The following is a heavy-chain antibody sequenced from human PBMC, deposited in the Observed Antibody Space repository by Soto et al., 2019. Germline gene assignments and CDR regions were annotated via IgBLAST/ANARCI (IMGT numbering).Heavy chain of an antibody. D-gene: IGHD3-10*01. V-gene: IGHV3-23*01. J-gene: IGHJ4*02. CDR1: GFTFSSYA. CDR2: ISGSGGST. Sequence: PGGSLRLSCAASGFTFSSYAMSWVRQAPGKGLEWVSAISGSGGSTYYADSVKGRFTISRDNSKNTLYLQMNSLRAEDTAVYYCAKFSPQDYYGSGSSFDYRGQGTLVTVSS. CDR3: AKFSPQDYYGSGSSFDY.